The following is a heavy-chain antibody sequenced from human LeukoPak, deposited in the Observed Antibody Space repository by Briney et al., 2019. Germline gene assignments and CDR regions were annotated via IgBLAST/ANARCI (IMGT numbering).Heavy chain of an antibody. J-gene: IGHJ4*02. CDR1: GFTFSSYE. CDR2: VGYSASTI. V-gene: IGHV3-48*03. CDR3: ARGSGGDY. Sequence: GGSLRLSCAASGFTFSSYEMNWVRQAPGKGLEWVSYVGYSASTIYYADSVKGRFTISRDNAKNSLYLQMNSLRGDDTALYYCARGSGGDYWGQGTLVTVSS.